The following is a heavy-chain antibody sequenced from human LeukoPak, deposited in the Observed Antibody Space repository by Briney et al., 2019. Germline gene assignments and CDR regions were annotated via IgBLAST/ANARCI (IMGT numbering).Heavy chain of an antibody. Sequence: GGTLRLSCAASGFTFSSYGMSWVRQAPGKGLDWVSAISGSGGSTYYADSVKGRFTISRDNSKNTLFLQLNRLSAAGSALYYCAKVNYGSYFDFWGPGSLVTVS. V-gene: IGHV3-23*01. J-gene: IGHJ4*02. CDR1: GFTFSSYG. CDR3: AKVNYGSYFDF. CDR2: ISGSGGST. D-gene: IGHD4-17*01.